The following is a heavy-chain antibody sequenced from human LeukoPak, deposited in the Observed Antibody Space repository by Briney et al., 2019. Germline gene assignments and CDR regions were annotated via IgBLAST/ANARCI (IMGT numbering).Heavy chain of an antibody. CDR1: GVTFSSYA. V-gene: IGHV3-23*01. D-gene: IGHD3-16*01. CDR2: ISSSCGPT. Sequence: GGSLRLSCAASGVTFSSYAMSWGCQAPGKGVEGGSGISSSCGPTYYAPSAKALFTIHRDYSKNLLSLHMTSLRADDTAVYFSAKAGYVYLCGSQLFDYCCHGTPVTAAS. J-gene: IGHJ4*01. CDR3: AKAGYVYLCGSQLFDY.